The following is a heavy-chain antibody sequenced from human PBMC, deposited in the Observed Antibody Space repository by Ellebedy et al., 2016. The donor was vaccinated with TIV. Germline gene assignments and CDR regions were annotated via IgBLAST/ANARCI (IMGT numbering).Heavy chain of an antibody. V-gene: IGHV3-15*01. J-gene: IGHJ4*02. CDR3: TTALDY. CDR1: RFTLSNAW. Sequence: PGGSLRLSCVASRFTLSNAWMSWVRQAPGKGLEWVGRIKNKADGGTTDYAAFVIGRFTISRDDSKNTLYLQMNSLKIEDTAVYYCTTALDYWGQGTLVTVSS. CDR2: IKNKADGGTT.